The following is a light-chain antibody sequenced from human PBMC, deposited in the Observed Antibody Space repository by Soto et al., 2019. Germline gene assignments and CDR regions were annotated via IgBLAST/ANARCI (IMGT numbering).Light chain of an antibody. Sequence: ILMLHSARDLSLYQGERAARCCRASQTLRITYIAWYQQKPGQAPRVIIYGAYKRATGIPDRFSGSGSGKDFCLTISRLAPEDFEVYSCKKYDKANHNYGQG. CDR1: QTLRITY. V-gene: IGKV3-20*01. J-gene: IGKJ2*01. CDR3: KKYDKANHN. CDR2: GAY.